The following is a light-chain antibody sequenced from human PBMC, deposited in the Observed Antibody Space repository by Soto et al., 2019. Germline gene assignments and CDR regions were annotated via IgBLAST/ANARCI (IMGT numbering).Light chain of an antibody. CDR1: NSKNGAGYD. J-gene: IGLJ1*01. CDR2: GNS. V-gene: IGLV1-40*01. Sequence: SLPPQQPSVSWPRVQNGSNSCTPNNSKNGAGYDAHWYQQLPGTAPKLLIYGNSNRPSGVPDRFSGSKSGTSASLAITGFQAEDEADYYCQSYYSSLGGSFGTVTKVTVL. CDR3: QSYYSSLGGS.